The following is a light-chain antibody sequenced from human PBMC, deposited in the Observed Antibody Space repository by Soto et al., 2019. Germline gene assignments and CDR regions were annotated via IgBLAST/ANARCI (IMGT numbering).Light chain of an antibody. CDR1: QSVSSNY. J-gene: IGKJ1*01. V-gene: IGKV3-20*01. CDR3: KQYGSSPWT. Sequence: EIVLTQSPGTLSLSPGERATLSCRASQSVSSNYLAWYQQKPGQAPRLLIYGASSRATGIPDRFSGSGSGTDFTLTISRLEPEDFALYYCKQYGSSPWTFGQGTKVEIK. CDR2: GAS.